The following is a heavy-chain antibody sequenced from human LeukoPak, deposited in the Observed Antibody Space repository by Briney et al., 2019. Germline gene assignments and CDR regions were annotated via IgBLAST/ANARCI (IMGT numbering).Heavy chain of an antibody. Sequence: GGSLRLSCAASEFTFSSYWMKWVRQAPGKGLEWVASIKEEGSDKYYVDSVKGRFSISRDNAKNSLFLQMNSLRTEDTAVYYCARGGHFNFDYWGQGTLVIVSS. J-gene: IGHJ4*02. V-gene: IGHV3-7*01. D-gene: IGHD5-12*01. CDR2: IKEEGSDK. CDR1: EFTFSSYW. CDR3: ARGGHFNFDY.